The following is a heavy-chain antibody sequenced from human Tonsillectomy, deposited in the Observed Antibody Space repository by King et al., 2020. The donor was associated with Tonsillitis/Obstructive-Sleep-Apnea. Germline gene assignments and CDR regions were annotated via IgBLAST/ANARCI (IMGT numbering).Heavy chain of an antibody. V-gene: IGHV5-10-1*03. D-gene: IGHD3-22*01. CDR2: IDPSDSYT. Sequence: VQLVESGAEVKKPGESLRISCKGSGYSFTSYWISWVRQMPGKGLEWMGRIDPSDSYTNYSPSFQGHVTISADKSISTAYLQWSSLKASDTAMYYCARQDPRYYDSSGYNYWGQGTLVTVSS. CDR1: GYSFTSYW. J-gene: IGHJ4*02. CDR3: ARQDPRYYDSSGYNY.